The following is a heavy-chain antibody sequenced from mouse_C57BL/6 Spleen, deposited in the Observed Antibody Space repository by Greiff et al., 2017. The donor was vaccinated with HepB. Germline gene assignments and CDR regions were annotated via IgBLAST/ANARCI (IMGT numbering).Heavy chain of an antibody. V-gene: IGHV1-15*01. J-gene: IGHJ2*01. CDR3: TRSDYGSSYDFDY. CDR1: GYTFTDYE. D-gene: IGHD1-1*01. Sequence: VKLVESGAELVRPGASVTLSCKASGYTFTDYEMHWVKQTPVHGLEWIGAIDPETGGTAYNQKFKGKAILTADKSSSTAYMELRSLTSEDSAVYYCTRSDYGSSYDFDYWGQGTTLTVSS. CDR2: IDPETGGT.